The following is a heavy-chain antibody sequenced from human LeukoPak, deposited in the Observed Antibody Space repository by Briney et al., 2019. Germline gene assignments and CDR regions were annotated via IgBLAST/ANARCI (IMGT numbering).Heavy chain of an antibody. CDR2: INHSGST. Sequence: SETLSLTCAVYGGSFSGYYWSWIRQPPGKGLEWIGEINHSGSTNYNPSLKSRVTISVDTSKNQFSLKLSSVTAADTAVYYCARGNYDYVWGKLSSYYYDRRQGYYFDYWGQGTLVTVSS. CDR1: GGSFSGYY. V-gene: IGHV4-34*01. J-gene: IGHJ4*02. D-gene: IGHD3-16*01. CDR3: ARGNYDYVWGKLSSYYYDRRQGYYFDY.